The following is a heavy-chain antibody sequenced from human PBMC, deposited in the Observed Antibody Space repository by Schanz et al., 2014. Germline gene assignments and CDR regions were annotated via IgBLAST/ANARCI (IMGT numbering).Heavy chain of an antibody. CDR2: IWYDGTDR. CDR3: AKGSMAARPLLPTDYYFYGMDI. CDR1: GFTFNNYG. V-gene: IGHV3-33*06. D-gene: IGHD6-6*01. J-gene: IGHJ6*02. Sequence: QVQLVESGGGVVRPGRSLRLSCAASGFTFNNYGMHWVRQAPGKGLEWGAVIWYDGTDRYYADSVKGRFTISRDNSKNTLYLQMNSLRAEDTAVYYCAKGSMAARPLLPTDYYFYGMDIWGQGTTVTVSS.